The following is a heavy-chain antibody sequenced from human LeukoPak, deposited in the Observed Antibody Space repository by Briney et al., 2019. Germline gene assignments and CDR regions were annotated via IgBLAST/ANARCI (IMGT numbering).Heavy chain of an antibody. D-gene: IGHD1-26*01. Sequence: GGSLRLXXAASGFTFXXXXXXXVRQAPGXXXXXXXXVSSDGSDKYYADSVXXXFTXSRDNSGHTVYLQMNSLRVEDTAVYYCARDGRATPNYYYGMDVWGQGTTVTVSS. CDR3: ARDGRATPNYYYGMDV. CDR1: GFTFXXXX. V-gene: IGHV3-30*01. J-gene: IGHJ6*02. CDR2: VSSDGSDK.